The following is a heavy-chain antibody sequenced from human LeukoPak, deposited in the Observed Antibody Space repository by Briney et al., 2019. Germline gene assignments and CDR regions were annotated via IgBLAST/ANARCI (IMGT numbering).Heavy chain of an antibody. CDR1: GFIFSSFS. V-gene: IGHV3-48*04. Sequence: GGSLRLSCAASGFIFSSFSMNWVRQAPGKGLEWVSYIRSDGARTDYTGAVKGRFTISRDNAKNSLYLQMNSLRAEDTAVYYCARGSMITMARLYYYGMDVWGQGTTVTVSS. CDR3: ARGSMITMARLYYYGMDV. J-gene: IGHJ6*02. CDR2: IRSDGART. D-gene: IGHD3-10*01.